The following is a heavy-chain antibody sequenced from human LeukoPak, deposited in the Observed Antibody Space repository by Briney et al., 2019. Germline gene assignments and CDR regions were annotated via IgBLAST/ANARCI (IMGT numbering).Heavy chain of an antibody. V-gene: IGHV3-21*01. CDR1: GFTFSTYS. Sequence: GGSLRLFCAASGFTFSTYSMNWVRQAPGKGLEWVSSIGGSSTSIYYADSVKGRFTSSRDNAESSLYLQMNSLRAEDAAVYYCARELSGDYGEAFDIWGQGTMVTVSS. CDR2: IGGSSTSI. D-gene: IGHD4-17*01. CDR3: ARELSGDYGEAFDI. J-gene: IGHJ3*02.